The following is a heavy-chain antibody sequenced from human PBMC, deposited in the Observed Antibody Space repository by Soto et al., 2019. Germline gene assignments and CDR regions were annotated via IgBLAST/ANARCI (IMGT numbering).Heavy chain of an antibody. CDR2: ISAYNGNT. Sequence: AASVKVSCKASGYTFTSYGISWVRQAPGQGLEWMGWISAYNGNTNYAQKLQGRVTMTTDTSTSTAYMELRSLRSDDTAVYYCARGHRLYSSGWYDFYFDYWGQGTLVTVSS. CDR3: ARGHRLYSSGWYDFYFDY. D-gene: IGHD6-19*01. CDR1: GYTFTSYG. J-gene: IGHJ4*02. V-gene: IGHV1-18*01.